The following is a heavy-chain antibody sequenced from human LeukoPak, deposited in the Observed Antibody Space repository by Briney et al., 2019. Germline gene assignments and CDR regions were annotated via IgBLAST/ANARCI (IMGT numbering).Heavy chain of an antibody. D-gene: IGHD2-2*01. CDR2: IYSGGST. Sequence: GGSLRLSCAASGFTVSSNYMSWVRQAPGKGLEWVSVIYSGGSTYYADSVKGRFTISRDNSKNTLYLQMNSLRAEDTAVYYCARGLRFVVPAAIRPRNYYYGMDVWGQGTTVTVSS. CDR3: ARGLRFVVPAAIRPRNYYYGMDV. J-gene: IGHJ6*02. V-gene: IGHV3-66*01. CDR1: GFTVSSNY.